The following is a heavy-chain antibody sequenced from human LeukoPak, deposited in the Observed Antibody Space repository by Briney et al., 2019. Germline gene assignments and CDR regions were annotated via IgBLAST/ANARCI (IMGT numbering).Heavy chain of an antibody. V-gene: IGHV3-21*01. Sequence: GGSLRLSCAASGFTFSSYSMNWVRQAPGKGLEWVSSISSSSSYIYYADSVKGRFTISRDNAKNSLYLQMNSLRAEDTAVYYCAPSGKGYDSSGVPPTIFDYWGQGTLVTVSS. J-gene: IGHJ4*02. CDR1: GFTFSSYS. D-gene: IGHD3-22*01. CDR2: ISSSSSYI. CDR3: APSGKGYDSSGVPPTIFDY.